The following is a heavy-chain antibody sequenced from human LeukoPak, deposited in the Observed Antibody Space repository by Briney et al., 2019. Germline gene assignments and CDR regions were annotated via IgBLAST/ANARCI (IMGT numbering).Heavy chain of an antibody. CDR1: GFTFSSYG. D-gene: IGHD4-17*01. V-gene: IGHV3-23*01. CDR2: ISGSGGST. J-gene: IGHJ6*03. CDR3: ATHGTVTTFYYYYYYMDV. Sequence: GGTMRLSCAASGFTFSSYGMSWVRQAPGKGLEWVSAISGSGGSTYYADSVEGRFTISRDNSKNTLYLQMNSLRAEDTAVYYCATHGTVTTFYYYYYYMDVWGKGTTVTVSS.